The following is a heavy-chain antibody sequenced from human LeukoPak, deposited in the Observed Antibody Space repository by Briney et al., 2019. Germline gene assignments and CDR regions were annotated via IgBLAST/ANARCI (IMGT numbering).Heavy chain of an antibody. J-gene: IGHJ4*02. CDR3: ARTQGSDFWSGYPEYYFDY. CDR2: ISAYNGNT. D-gene: IGHD3-3*01. V-gene: IGHV1-18*01. CDR1: GYTFTSYG. Sequence: GASVKVSCKASGYTFTSYGISWVRQAPGLGLEWMGWISAYNGNTNYAQKLQGRVTMTTDTSTSTAYMELRSLRSDDTAVYYCARTQGSDFWSGYPEYYFDYWGQGTLVTVSS.